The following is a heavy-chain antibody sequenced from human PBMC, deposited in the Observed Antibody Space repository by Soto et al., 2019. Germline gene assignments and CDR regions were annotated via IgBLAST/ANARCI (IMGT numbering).Heavy chain of an antibody. Sequence: GGSLRLSCAASGFTFSNFGMSWVRQPPGKGLEWVSAISSTGVTTYYADSVKGRFTISRDNAKNSLYLQMNSLRVEDTAVYYCARDDVVPALPLDYWGQGTLVTVSS. J-gene: IGHJ4*02. CDR3: ARDDVVPALPLDY. V-gene: IGHV3-23*01. CDR2: ISSTGVTT. CDR1: GFTFSNFG. D-gene: IGHD2-2*01.